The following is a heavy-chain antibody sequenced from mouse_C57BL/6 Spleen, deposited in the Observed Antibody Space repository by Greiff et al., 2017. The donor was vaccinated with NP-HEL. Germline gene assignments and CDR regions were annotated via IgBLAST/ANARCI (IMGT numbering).Heavy chain of an antibody. CDR1: GYTFTDYN. CDR3: AREGGYFSFAY. D-gene: IGHD3-1*01. V-gene: IGHV1-22*01. Sequence: EVQLQESGPELVKPGASVKMSCKASGYTFTDYNMHWVKQSHGKSLEWIGYINPNNGGTSYNQKFKGKATLTVNKSSSTAYMELRSLTSEDSAVYYCAREGGYFSFAYWGQGTLVTVSA. CDR2: INPNNGGT. J-gene: IGHJ3*01.